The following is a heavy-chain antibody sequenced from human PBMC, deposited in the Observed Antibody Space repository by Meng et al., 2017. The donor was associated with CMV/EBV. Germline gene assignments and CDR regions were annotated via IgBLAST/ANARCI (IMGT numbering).Heavy chain of an antibody. V-gene: IGHV1-18*01. Sequence: ASVKVSCKASGYTFTSYGISWVRQAPGQGLEWMGWISAYNGNTNYAQKLQGRVTMTTDTSTSTAYMELRSLRSDDTAVYYCARGFAHIKWLRWDAFDIWGQGTMVTVSS. D-gene: IGHD5-12*01. J-gene: IGHJ3*02. CDR3: ARGFAHIKWLRWDAFDI. CDR1: GYTFTSYG. CDR2: ISAYNGNT.